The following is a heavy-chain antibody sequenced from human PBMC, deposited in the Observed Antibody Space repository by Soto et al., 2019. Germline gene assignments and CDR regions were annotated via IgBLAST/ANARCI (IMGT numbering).Heavy chain of an antibody. CDR2: ISWNSGSI. CDR3: AKDTVATAGYGMDV. D-gene: IGHD5-12*01. Sequence: EVQLVESGGGLVQPGRSLRLSCAASGFTFDDYAMHWVRQAPGKGLEWVSGISWNSGSIGYADSVKGRLTISRDNAKNSLYLQMNSLRDEDTALYYCAKDTVATAGYGMDVWGQGTTVTVSS. CDR1: GFTFDDYA. V-gene: IGHV3-9*01. J-gene: IGHJ6*02.